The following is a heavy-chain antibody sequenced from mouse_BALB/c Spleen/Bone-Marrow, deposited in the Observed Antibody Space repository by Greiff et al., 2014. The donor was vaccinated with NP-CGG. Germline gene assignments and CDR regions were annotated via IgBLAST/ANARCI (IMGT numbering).Heavy chain of an antibody. CDR3: ARPYDFGAWFAY. CDR2: ISSGGSYT. D-gene: IGHD2-4*01. J-gene: IGHJ3*01. CDR1: GFTFSSYG. V-gene: IGHV5-6*01. Sequence: EVNVVESGGDLVKPGGSLKLSRAASGFTFSSYGMSWVRQTPDKRLEWVATISSGGSYTYYPDSVKGRLTISRDNAKNTLSLQMSSLKSEDTAMYYCARPYDFGAWFAYWGQGTLVTVSA.